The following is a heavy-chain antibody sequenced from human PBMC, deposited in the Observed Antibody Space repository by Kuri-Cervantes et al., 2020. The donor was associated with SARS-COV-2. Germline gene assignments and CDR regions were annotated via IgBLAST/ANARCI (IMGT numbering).Heavy chain of an antibody. V-gene: IGHV3-33*01. Sequence: GGSLRLSCAASGFTFSSYGMHWVRQAPGKGLEWVAVIWYDGSNKYYADSVKGRFTISRDNSKNTLYLQMNRLRAEDTAVYYCARDYIAARPGLDYWGQGTLVTVSS. D-gene: IGHD6-6*01. J-gene: IGHJ4*02. CDR3: ARDYIAARPGLDY. CDR2: IWYDGSNK. CDR1: GFTFSSYG.